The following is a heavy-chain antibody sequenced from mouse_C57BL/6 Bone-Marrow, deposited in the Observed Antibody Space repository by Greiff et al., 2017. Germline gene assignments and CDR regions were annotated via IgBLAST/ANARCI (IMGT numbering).Heavy chain of an antibody. J-gene: IGHJ2*01. CDR1: GYTFTSYW. D-gene: IGHD2-3*01. CDR3: ARDGYFLFDY. V-gene: IGHV1-64*01. Sequence: QVQLQQPGAELVKPGASVKLSCKASGYTFTSYWMHWVKQRPGQGLEWIGMFHPNSGSTNYNEKFKSKATLTVDKSSSTAYMQLSHLTTDDSSIYYSARDGYFLFDYWGQGTTLTVSS. CDR2: FHPNSGST.